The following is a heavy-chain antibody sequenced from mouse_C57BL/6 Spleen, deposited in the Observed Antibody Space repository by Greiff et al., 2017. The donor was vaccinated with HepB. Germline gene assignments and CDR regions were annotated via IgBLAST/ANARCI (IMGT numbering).Heavy chain of an antibody. V-gene: IGHV1-42*01. J-gene: IGHJ3*01. Sequence: VQLQQSGPELVKPGASVKISCKASGYSFTGYYMNWVKQSPEKSLEWIGEINPGTGGTAYNQKFKAKATLTVDKSSSTAYMQLKSLTSEDSAVYYCAYGWFAYWGQGTLVTVSA. D-gene: IGHD1-1*01. CDR2: INPGTGGT. CDR1: GYSFTGYY. CDR3: AYGWFAY.